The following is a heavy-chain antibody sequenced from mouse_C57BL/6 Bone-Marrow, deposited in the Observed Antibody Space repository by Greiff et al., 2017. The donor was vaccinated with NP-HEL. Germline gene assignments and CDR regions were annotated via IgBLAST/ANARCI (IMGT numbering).Heavy chain of an antibody. CDR1: GIDFSRYW. D-gene: IGHD1-1*01. CDR2: INPDSSTI. J-gene: IGHJ2*01. CDR3: ARDTTVVPFDY. V-gene: IGHV4-1*01. Sequence: EASGIDFSRYWMSWVRRAPGKGLEWIGEINPDSSTINYAPSLKDKFIISRDNAKNTLYLQMSKVRSEDTALYYCARDTTVVPFDYWGQGTTLTVSS.